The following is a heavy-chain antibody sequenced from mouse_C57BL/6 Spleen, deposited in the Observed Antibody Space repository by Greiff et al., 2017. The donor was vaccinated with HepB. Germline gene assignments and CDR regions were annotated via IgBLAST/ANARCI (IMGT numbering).Heavy chain of an antibody. Sequence: QVQLQQSGPELVKPGASVKISCKASGYAFSSSWMNWVKQRPGKGLEWIGRIYPGDGDTNYNGKFKGKATLTADKSSSTAYMQLSSLTSEDSAVYFCARPLTGTGFDYWGQGTTLTVSS. CDR1: GYAFSSSW. J-gene: IGHJ2*01. CDR2: IYPGDGDT. CDR3: ARPLTGTGFDY. V-gene: IGHV1-82*01. D-gene: IGHD4-1*01.